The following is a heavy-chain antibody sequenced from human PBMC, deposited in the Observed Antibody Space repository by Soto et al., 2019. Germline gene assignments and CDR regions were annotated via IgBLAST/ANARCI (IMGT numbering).Heavy chain of an antibody. Sequence: EVQLVQSGAEVKRPGESLKISCKGSGYHFTNYWIGWVRQMPGKGLEWMGFIYPSYSDTRYIPSYQGQVTITADQSSSPANLPGSSLKASDTATYSWARPIGALSSTYLTYGGQVTLVTVCS. J-gene: IGHJ4*02. D-gene: IGHD6-6*01. CDR3: ARPIGALSSTYLTY. V-gene: IGHV5-51*01. CDR1: GYHFTNYW. CDR2: IYPSYSDT.